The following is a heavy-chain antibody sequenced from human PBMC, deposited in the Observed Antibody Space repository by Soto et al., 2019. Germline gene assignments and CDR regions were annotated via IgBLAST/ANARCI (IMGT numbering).Heavy chain of an antibody. V-gene: IGHV4-34*01. Sequence: SETLSLTCAVYGGSFSGYYWSWIRQPPGKGLEWIGEINHSGSTNYNPSLKSRVTISVDTSKNQFSLKLSSVTAADTAVYYCARGDQIGDIVVVVAARLHRAEYVQHWGQGTLVTVS. CDR1: GGSFSGYY. CDR2: INHSGST. D-gene: IGHD2-15*01. J-gene: IGHJ1*01. CDR3: ARGDQIGDIVVVVAARLHRAEYVQH.